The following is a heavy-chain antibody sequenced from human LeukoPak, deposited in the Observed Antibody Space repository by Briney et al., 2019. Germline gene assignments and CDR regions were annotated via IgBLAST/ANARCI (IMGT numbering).Heavy chain of an antibody. J-gene: IGHJ6*02. D-gene: IGHD3-9*01. CDR2: INSDGSST. Sequence: RSGGSLRLSCAASGFTFSSYWMHWVRQAPGKGLVWVSRINSDGSSTSYADSVKGRFTISRDNAKNTLYLQMDSLRAEDTAVYYCAKDLLYDTIPPTYYGMDVWGQGTTVTVSS. V-gene: IGHV3-74*01. CDR3: AKDLLYDTIPPTYYGMDV. CDR1: GFTFSSYW.